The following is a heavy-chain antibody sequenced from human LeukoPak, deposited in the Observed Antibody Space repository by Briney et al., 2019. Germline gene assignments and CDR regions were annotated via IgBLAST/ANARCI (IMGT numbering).Heavy chain of an antibody. J-gene: IGHJ4*02. V-gene: IGHV3-30*18. CDR1: GFTFSSYG. D-gene: IGHD3-9*01. CDR3: AKDGYDILTGYFDY. CDR2: ISYDGSNK. Sequence: PGGSLRLSCAASGFTFSSYGMHWVRQAPGQGLEWVAVISYDGSNKYYADSVKGRFTISRDNSRNTLYLQMNSLRAEDTALYYCAKDGYDILTGYFDYWGQGTLVTVSS.